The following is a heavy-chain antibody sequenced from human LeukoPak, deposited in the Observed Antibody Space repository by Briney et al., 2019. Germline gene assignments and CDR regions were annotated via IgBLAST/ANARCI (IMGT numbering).Heavy chain of an antibody. Sequence: PGGSLRLSCAASGFTFSSYEMNWVRQAPGKGLEWVSYISSSGSTIYYADSVKGRFTISRDNAKNSLYLQMNSLRAEDTAVYYCARESNSGLDYWGQGTLVTVSS. V-gene: IGHV3-48*03. CDR1: GFTFSSYE. CDR2: ISSSGSTI. CDR3: ARESNSGLDY. J-gene: IGHJ4*02. D-gene: IGHD5-12*01.